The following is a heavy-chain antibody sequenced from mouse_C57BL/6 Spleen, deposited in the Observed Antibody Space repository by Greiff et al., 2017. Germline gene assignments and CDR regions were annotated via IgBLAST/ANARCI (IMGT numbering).Heavy chain of an antibody. J-gene: IGHJ2*01. D-gene: IGHD1-1*01. CDR2: LNPNYGTT. V-gene: IGHV1-39*01. CDR3: ARGDYGSSPYYFDY. CDR1: GYSFTDYN. Sequence: VHVKQSGPELVKPGASVKISCKASGYSFTDYNMNWVKQSNGKSLEWIGVLNPNYGTTSSNQKFKGKATLTVDQSSSTAYMQLNSLTSEDSAVYYCARGDYGSSPYYFDYWGQGTTLTVSA.